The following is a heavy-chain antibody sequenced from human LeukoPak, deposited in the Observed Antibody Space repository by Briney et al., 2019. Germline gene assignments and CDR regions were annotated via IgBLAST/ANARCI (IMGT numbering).Heavy chain of an antibody. V-gene: IGHV1-18*01. CDR1: GYTFTSYG. J-gene: IGHJ4*02. Sequence: ASVKVSCKASGYTFTSYGISWVRQAPGQGLEWMGWISAYNGNANYAQKLQGRVTMTTDTSTSTAYMELRSLRSDDTAVYYCARDLVPFGWNDVLDYYFDYWGQGTLVTVSS. CDR3: ARDLVPFGWNDVLDYYFDY. CDR2: ISAYNGNA. D-gene: IGHD1-1*01.